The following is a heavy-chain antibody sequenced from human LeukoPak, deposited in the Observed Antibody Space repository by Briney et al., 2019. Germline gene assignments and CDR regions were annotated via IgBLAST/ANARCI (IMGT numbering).Heavy chain of an antibody. Sequence: SETLSLTCTVSGDITHYWGWIRQPPGKGLECIGSIYFSGSTYYNPSLRSRVTISLDTSKKQLSLKLSSVTAADPAVYYCARHNGGGVGSYVAPGPPDYFDYWGQGNLVTVST. CDR1: GDITHY. CDR2: IYFSGST. CDR3: ARHNGGGVGSYVAPGPPDYFDY. V-gene: IGHV4-39*01. J-gene: IGHJ4*02. D-gene: IGHD1-26*01.